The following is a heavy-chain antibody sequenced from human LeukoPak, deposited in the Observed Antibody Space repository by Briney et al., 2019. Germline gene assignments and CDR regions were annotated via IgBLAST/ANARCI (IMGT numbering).Heavy chain of an antibody. CDR3: AKGHYYDSSGYYPFDY. V-gene: IGHV3-23*01. CDR1: GFTFSSYA. D-gene: IGHD3-22*01. J-gene: IGHJ4*02. Sequence: GGSLRLSCAASGFTFSSYAMSWVRQAPGKGLEWVSAISSSGGSTYYADSVKGRFTISRDNSKNTLYLQMNSLRAEDTAVYYCAKGHYYDSSGYYPFDYWGQGTLVTVSS. CDR2: ISSSGGST.